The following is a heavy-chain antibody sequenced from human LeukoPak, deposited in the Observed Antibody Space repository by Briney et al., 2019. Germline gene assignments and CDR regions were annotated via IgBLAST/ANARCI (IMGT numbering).Heavy chain of an antibody. J-gene: IGHJ4*02. CDR1: GFTFSTYA. CDR3: AKELVSRSCLSFDY. CDR2: IGGGADYT. Sequence: GSLRLSCAASGFTFSTYAMAWVRQAPGKGLEWVSAIGGGADYTFYADSVTGRFTISRDTSKNTLYLQMNSLRAEDTAVYYCAKELVSRSCLSFDYWGQGTRVTVSS. D-gene: IGHD1-26*01. V-gene: IGHV3-23*01.